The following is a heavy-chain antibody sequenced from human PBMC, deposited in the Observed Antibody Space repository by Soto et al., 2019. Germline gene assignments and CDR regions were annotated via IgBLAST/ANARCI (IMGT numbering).Heavy chain of an antibody. D-gene: IGHD3-3*01. CDR1: GFMFSAYW. J-gene: IGHJ4*02. CDR3: VREDLHRFDS. CDR2: ISGGASDI. Sequence: EVQLVESGGRLVQPGGSLRLSCAASGFMFSAYWMSWVRQDPGKGLEWVATISGGASDIFYVDSVKGRFTISRDDSKNTLSLQMNSLREEDTAVNYCVREDLHRFDSWGQGTLVTVSS. V-gene: IGHV3-7*01.